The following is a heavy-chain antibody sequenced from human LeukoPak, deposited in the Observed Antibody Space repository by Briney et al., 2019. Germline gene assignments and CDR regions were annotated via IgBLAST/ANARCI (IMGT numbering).Heavy chain of an antibody. CDR2: IYYSGDT. D-gene: IGHD1-26*01. J-gene: IGHJ4*02. V-gene: IGHV4-59*08. Sequence: SETLSLTCTVSGGSISSYYWSWIRQPPGKGLEWIAFIYYSGDTNYNPSLKSRVTISVDTSKNQFSLKLSSVTAADTAVYYCARHGDLVGATNYWGQGTLVTVSS. CDR3: ARHGDLVGATNY. CDR1: GGSISSYY.